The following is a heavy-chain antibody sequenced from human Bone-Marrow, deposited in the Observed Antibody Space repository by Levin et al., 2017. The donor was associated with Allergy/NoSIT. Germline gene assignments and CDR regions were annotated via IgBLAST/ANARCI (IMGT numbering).Heavy chain of an antibody. CDR1: GFSFTNVW. CDR2: IKSETDGGTI. CDR3: TTEVWARSIRDDY. J-gene: IGHJ4*02. V-gene: IGHV3-15*01. D-gene: IGHD2-21*01. Sequence: GGSLRLSCAASGFSFTNVWMTWVRQAPGKGLECVGRIKSETDGGTIDYAAPVKGRFTISRDDSRSTLYLQMNSLKTEDTAVYYCTTEVWARSIRDDYWGQGTLVTVSS.